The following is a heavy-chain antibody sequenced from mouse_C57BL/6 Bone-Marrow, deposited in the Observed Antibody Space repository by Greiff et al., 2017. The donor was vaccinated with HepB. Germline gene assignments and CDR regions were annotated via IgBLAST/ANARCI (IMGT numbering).Heavy chain of an antibody. CDR2: IDPSDSYT. D-gene: IGHD1-1*02. CDR3: ARPGGGEFAY. CDR1: GYTFTSYW. V-gene: IGHV1-50*01. Sequence: VQLQQPGAELVKPGASVKLSCKASGYTFTSYWMQWVKQRPGQGLEWIGEIDPSDSYTNYNQKFKGKTTLTVDTSSSTAYMQLSSLTSEDSAVYYCARPGGGEFAYWGQGTLVTVSA. J-gene: IGHJ3*01.